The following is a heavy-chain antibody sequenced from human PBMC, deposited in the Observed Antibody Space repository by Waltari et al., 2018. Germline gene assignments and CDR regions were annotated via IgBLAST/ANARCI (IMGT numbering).Heavy chain of an antibody. CDR2: MQYRGST. CDR3: GRIAFGDEGGYFQY. J-gene: IGHJ1*01. D-gene: IGHD4-17*01. V-gene: IGHV4-39*01. Sequence: QLQLQESVPGLVQPSETLSLTCTVSGGSISTKYNGGWIRQPPGKGLEWMGNMQYRGSTFYNPALESRVTISLDTWKNQFSLRLSSVGAADTAVYFCGRIAFGDEGGYFQYWGQGTLVTVSS. CDR1: GGSISTKYN.